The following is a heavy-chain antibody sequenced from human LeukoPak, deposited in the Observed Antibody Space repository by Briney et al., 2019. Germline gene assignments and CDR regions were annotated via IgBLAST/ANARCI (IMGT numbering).Heavy chain of an antibody. CDR3: AKDHPIVVVPAATYYFDY. J-gene: IGHJ4*02. D-gene: IGHD2-2*01. V-gene: IGHV3-13*01. Sequence: GGSLRLSCAASGFTFSSYDMHWVRQATGKGLEWVSAIGTAGDTYYPGSVKGRFTISRDNSKNTLYLQMNSLRAEDTAVYYCAKDHPIVVVPAATYYFDYWGQGTLVTVSS. CDR1: GFTFSSYD. CDR2: IGTAGDT.